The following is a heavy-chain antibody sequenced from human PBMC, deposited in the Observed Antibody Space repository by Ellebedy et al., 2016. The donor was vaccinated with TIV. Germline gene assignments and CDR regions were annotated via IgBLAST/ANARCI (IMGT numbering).Heavy chain of an antibody. CDR1: GYSFTSYW. Sequence: GASLKISCKGSGYSFTSYWIGWVRQMPGKGLEWMGIIYPSDSDTRYSPSFQGQVTISADKSISTAYLQWSSLKASDTAMYYCARSSDHLTYYDDSSGYYFWFDPWGQGTLVTVSS. CDR3: ARSSDHLTYYDDSSGYYFWFDP. CDR2: IYPSDSDT. J-gene: IGHJ5*02. D-gene: IGHD3-22*01. V-gene: IGHV5-51*01.